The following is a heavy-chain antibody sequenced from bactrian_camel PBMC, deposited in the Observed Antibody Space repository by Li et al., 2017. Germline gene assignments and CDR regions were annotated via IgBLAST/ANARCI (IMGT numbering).Heavy chain of an antibody. Sequence: VQLVESGGGLVKPGGSLRLSCAASGFTFSSSYMSWVRQAPGKGLEWVSTISSGGTLKDYADSVKGRFTISRDNAKSTVYLQMDALKSEDTALYSCCTDRMVGHCGRGTQVTVS. J-gene: IGHJ4*01. D-gene: IGHD5*01. CDR1: GFTFSSSY. CDR2: ISSGGTLK. V-gene: IGHV3S40*01. CDR3: CTDRMVGH.